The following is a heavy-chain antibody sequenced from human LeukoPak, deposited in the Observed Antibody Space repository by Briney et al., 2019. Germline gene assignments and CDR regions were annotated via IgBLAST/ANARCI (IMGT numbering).Heavy chain of an antibody. V-gene: IGHV4-34*01. J-gene: IGHJ4*02. CDR3: VRADGRDGYRGLVDY. D-gene: IGHD5-24*01. CDR2: INHSGST. CDR1: GGSLSGYI. Sequence: SETLSLTCAVYGGSLSGYIWSWLRQPPGKGVEGIGEINHSGSTDYNPSLKRRVTMSVDTSRNQFSLKLNSVTAADAAVYYCVRADGRDGYRGLVDYWGQGTLVTVSA.